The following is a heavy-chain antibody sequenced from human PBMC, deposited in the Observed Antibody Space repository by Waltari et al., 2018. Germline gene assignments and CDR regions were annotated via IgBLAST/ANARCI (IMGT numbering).Heavy chain of an antibody. CDR2: ISYDGSNK. D-gene: IGHD7-27*01. J-gene: IGHJ6*02. V-gene: IGHV3-30-3*01. CDR1: GFTFTTLA. Sequence: QVQLVESGGGAFQPGRSLRLSCAAFGFTFTTLAMHCLCVSPGKGRGWVALISYDGSNKYYADSVKGRFTISRDNSKNTLYLQMISLRADDTAVYYCAREGQLGKTYYYYYGMDVWGQGTTVTVSS. CDR3: AREGQLGKTYYYYYGMDV.